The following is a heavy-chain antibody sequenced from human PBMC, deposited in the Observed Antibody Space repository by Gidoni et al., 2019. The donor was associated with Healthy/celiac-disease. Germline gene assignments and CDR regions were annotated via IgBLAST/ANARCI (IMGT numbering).Heavy chain of an antibody. CDR2: ISGSGGST. CDR3: AKTPVRYFDSGYYGFDY. D-gene: IGHD3-9*01. Sequence: EVPLLESGGGLVQPGGSLRPSFAAPGFTFSRYPMSWVRQAPGKGLEWVSAISGSGGSTYYADSVKGRFTISRDNSKNTLYLQMNSLRAEDTAVYYCAKTPVRYFDSGYYGFDYWGQGTLVTVSS. V-gene: IGHV3-23*01. J-gene: IGHJ4*02. CDR1: GFTFSRYP.